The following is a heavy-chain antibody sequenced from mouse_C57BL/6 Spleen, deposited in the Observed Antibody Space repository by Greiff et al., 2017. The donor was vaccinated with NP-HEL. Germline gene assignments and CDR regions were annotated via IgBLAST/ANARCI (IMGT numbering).Heavy chain of an antibody. CDR1: GYAFSSSW. CDR2: IYPGDGDT. V-gene: IGHV1-82*01. D-gene: IGHD1-1*01. Sequence: VQLKESGPELVKPGASVKISCKASGYAFSSSWMNWVKQRPGKGLEWIGRIYPGDGDTNYNGKFKGKATLTADKSSSTAYMQLSSLTSEDSAVYFCARREFYYYGSSYFDVWGTGTTVTVSS. CDR3: ARREFYYYGSSYFDV. J-gene: IGHJ1*03.